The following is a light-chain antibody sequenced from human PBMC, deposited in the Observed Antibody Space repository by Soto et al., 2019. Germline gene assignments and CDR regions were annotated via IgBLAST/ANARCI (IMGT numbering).Light chain of an antibody. J-gene: IGKJ5*01. Sequence: EIVLTQSPGTLSLSPGERATLSCRASQSVSSSYLAWYQQKPGQAPRLLIYGASSRATGIPDRFSGSGSGTDFTLTISSLELEDFAVYYCQQRSNWPLITFGQGTRLEIK. CDR2: GAS. CDR3: QQRSNWPLIT. CDR1: QSVSSSY. V-gene: IGKV3D-20*02.